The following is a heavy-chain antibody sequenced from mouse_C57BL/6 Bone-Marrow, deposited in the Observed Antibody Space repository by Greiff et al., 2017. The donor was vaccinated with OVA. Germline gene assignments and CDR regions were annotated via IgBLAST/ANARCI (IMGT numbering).Heavy chain of an antibody. D-gene: IGHD2-2*01. CDR1: GFSLTSYG. CDR3: ARNGGYDEFAY. J-gene: IGHJ3*01. CDR2: IWSGGST. V-gene: IGHV2-2*01. Sequence: QVQLKESGPGLVQPSQSLSITCTVSGFSLTSYGVHWVRQSPGKGLAWLGVIWSGGSTDYYAAFISRLSISKDNSKSQVFFKMNSLQADDTAIYYCARNGGYDEFAYWGQGTLVTVSA.